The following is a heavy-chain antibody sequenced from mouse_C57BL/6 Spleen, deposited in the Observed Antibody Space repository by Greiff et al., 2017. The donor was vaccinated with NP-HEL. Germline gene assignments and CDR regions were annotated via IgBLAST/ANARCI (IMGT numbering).Heavy chain of an antibody. V-gene: IGHV3-6*01. J-gene: IGHJ3*01. D-gene: IGHD1-1*01. CDR1: GYSITSGYY. CDR3: ARPLYGSSYGGAY. Sequence: EVQLQESGPGLVKPSQSLSLTCSVTGYSITSGYYWNWIRQFPGNKLEWMGYISYDGSNNYNPSLKNRISITRDTSKNQFFLKLNSVTTEDTATYYCARPLYGSSYGGAYWGQGTLVTVSA. CDR2: ISYDGSN.